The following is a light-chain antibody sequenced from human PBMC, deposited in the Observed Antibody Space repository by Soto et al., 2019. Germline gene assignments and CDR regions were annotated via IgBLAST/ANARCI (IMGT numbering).Light chain of an antibody. CDR1: GSDVGGYNY. V-gene: IGLV2-14*01. CDR3: SSYTSSSTLEV. CDR2: GVS. J-gene: IGLJ1*01. Sequence: QSVLTQPASVSGSPGQSITISCTGTGSDVGGYNYVSWYQQHPGKAPKLMIYGVSNRPSGVSNRFSGSKSGNTASLTISGLQAEDEADYYCSSYTSSSTLEVFGTGTKVTVL.